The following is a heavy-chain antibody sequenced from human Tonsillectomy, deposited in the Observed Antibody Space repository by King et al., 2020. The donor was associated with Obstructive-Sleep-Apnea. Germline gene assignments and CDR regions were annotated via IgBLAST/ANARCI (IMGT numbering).Heavy chain of an antibody. D-gene: IGHD2-21*02. V-gene: IGHV3-49*03. CDR2: IRSKAYGGTT. J-gene: IGHJ4*02. CDR1: GFTFGDYA. Sequence: VQLVESGGGLVQSGRSLRLSCTASGFTFGDYAMSWFRQAPGKGLEWVGFIRSKAYGGTTEYAASVKGRFTISRDDSKSIAYLQMNSLKTEDTAVYYCTRGSDWASVYFDYWGQGTLVTVSS. CDR3: TRGSDWASVYFDY.